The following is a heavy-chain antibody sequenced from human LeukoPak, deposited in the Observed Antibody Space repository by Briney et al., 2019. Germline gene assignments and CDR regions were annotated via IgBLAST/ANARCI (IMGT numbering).Heavy chain of an antibody. Sequence: GGSLRLSCAASGFTFSSYWMSWVRQAPGKGLEWVANIRQDGSEKYYVDSVKGRFTISRDNAKNSLYLQMNSLRAEDTAVYYCAREGEQWELDYWGQGTLVTVSS. D-gene: IGHD1-26*01. CDR1: GFTFSSYW. V-gene: IGHV3-7*01. CDR3: AREGEQWELDY. CDR2: IRQDGSEK. J-gene: IGHJ4*02.